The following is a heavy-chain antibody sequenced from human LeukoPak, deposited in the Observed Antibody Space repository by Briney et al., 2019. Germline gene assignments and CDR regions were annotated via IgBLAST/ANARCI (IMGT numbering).Heavy chain of an antibody. D-gene: IGHD1-26*01. Sequence: GGSLRLSCTASGFTFSSYSMNWVRQAPGKGLEWVSSITSSGTYIYYADSLKGRFTISRDNAKNSLYLQMNSLRAEDTAMYYCATGEGGFDYWGQGTLVTVSS. CDR2: ITSSGTYI. J-gene: IGHJ4*02. CDR1: GFTFSSYS. V-gene: IGHV3-21*01. CDR3: ATGEGGFDY.